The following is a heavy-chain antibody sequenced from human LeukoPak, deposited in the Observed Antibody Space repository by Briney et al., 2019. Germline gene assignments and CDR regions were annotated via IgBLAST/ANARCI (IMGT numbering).Heavy chain of an antibody. CDR3: AKDPGSSDWSGSHMDV. CDR2: ISGSGGST. CDR1: GFTFSSYG. Sequence: PGGSLRLSCAASGFTFSSYGMSWVRQAPGKGLEWVSAISGSGGSTYYADSVKGRFTISRDNSKNTLYLQMNSLRAEDTAVYYCAKDPGSSDWSGSHMDVWGKGTTVTVSS. D-gene: IGHD6-19*01. V-gene: IGHV3-23*01. J-gene: IGHJ6*03.